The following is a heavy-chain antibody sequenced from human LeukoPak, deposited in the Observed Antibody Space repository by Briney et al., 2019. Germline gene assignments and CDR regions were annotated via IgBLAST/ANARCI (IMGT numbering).Heavy chain of an antibody. CDR2: ISSSGSYI. J-gene: IGHJ4*02. Sequence: KPGGSLRLSCAVSGFTFKSTFMNWVRQAPGKGLEWVSSISSSGSYIHYADSVKGRFTVSRDNGNNTLYLDMSGLSAEDSAIYYCTRDYGARDDWGQGTLVTVSS. CDR1: GFTFKSTF. CDR3: TRDYGARDD. V-gene: IGHV3-21*01. D-gene: IGHD4-17*01.